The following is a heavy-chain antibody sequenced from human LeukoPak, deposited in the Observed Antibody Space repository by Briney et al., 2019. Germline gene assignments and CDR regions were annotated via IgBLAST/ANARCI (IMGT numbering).Heavy chain of an antibody. CDR2: INHSGST. D-gene: IGHD2-2*01. V-gene: IGHV4-34*01. CDR3: ASLPRRGYCSSTSCPTYDY. CDR1: GWSFSGYS. J-gene: IGHJ4*02. Sequence: PSETLSLTCAAYGWSFSGYSWSWIRQPPGKGLEWIGEINHSGSTNYNPALKSRVTISVDTSKNQFSLKLSSVTAADTAVYYCASLPRRGYCSSTSCPTYDYWGQGTLVTVSS.